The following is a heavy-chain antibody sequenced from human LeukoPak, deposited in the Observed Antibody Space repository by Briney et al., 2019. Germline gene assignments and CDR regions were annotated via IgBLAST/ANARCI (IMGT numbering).Heavy chain of an antibody. CDR3: AKGRGIVATIAPYYDD. Sequence: GSLRLSCAASGFTFSSYAMHWVRQAPGKGLEWVSVSSGSGGSTYYADSVKGRFTISRDNSKNTLYLYMNSLRVEDTAVYYCAKGRGIVATIAPYYDDWGQGTLVTVSS. CDR1: GFTFSSYA. V-gene: IGHV3-23*01. CDR2: SSGSGGST. J-gene: IGHJ4*02. D-gene: IGHD5-12*01.